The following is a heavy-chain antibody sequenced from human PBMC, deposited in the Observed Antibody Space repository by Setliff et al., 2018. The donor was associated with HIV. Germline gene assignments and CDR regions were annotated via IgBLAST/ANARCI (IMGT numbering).Heavy chain of an antibody. CDR2: IYYSGAT. CDR3: ARDRLYSSGWESAGYYYYYMDV. J-gene: IGHJ6*03. D-gene: IGHD6-19*01. CDR1: GDSINSGNYY. Sequence: SETLSLTCTVSGDSINSGNYYWSWIRQHPGKGLEWTGSIYYSGATYYNPSLKSRVTLSVDTSNNQFSLKLSSVTAADTAVYYCARDRLYSSGWESAGYYYYYMDVWGKGTTVSVSS. V-gene: IGHV4-39*07.